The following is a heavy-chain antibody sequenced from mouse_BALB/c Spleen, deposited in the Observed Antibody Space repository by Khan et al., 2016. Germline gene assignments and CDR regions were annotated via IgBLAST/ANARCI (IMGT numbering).Heavy chain of an antibody. Sequence: QVRLQQSGAELVRPGVSVKISCKGSGYTFTDYAMHWVKQSHAKSLEWIGVISTYYGDTSYNQKFEGKATMTVDKSSSTAYMELARLTSEDSAIYSCAREGLNSDYAMNYWGQGTSVTVSS. J-gene: IGHJ4*01. CDR1: GYTFTDYA. CDR2: ISTYYGDT. D-gene: IGHD1-3*01. V-gene: IGHV1S137*01. CDR3: AREGLNSDYAMNY.